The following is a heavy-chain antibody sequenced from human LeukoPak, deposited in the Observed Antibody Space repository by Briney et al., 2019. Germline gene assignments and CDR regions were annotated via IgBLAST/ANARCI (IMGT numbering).Heavy chain of an antibody. V-gene: IGHV4-59*01. CDR3: ASGSGSYYGGIDY. CDR1: GGSISSYY. D-gene: IGHD1-26*01. CDR2: IYYSGST. J-gene: IGHJ4*02. Sequence: PSETLSLTCTVSGGSISSYYWSWIRQPPGKGLEWIGYIYYSGSTNYNPSLKSRVTISVDTSKNQFSLKLSSVTAADTAVYYCASGSGSYYGGIDYWGQGTLVTVSS.